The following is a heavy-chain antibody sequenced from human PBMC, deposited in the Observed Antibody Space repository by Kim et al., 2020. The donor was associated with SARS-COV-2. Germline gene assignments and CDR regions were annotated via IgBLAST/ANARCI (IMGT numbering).Heavy chain of an antibody. J-gene: IGHJ4*02. CDR3: ARFEQWLVPYFDY. CDR2: ISSSGSTI. CDR1: GFTFSSYE. Sequence: GGSLRLSCAASGFTFSSYEMNWVRQAPGKGLEWVSYISSSGSTIYYADSVKGRFTISRDNAKNSLYLQMNSLRAEDTAVYYCARFEQWLVPYFDYWGQGTLVTVSS. V-gene: IGHV3-48*03. D-gene: IGHD6-19*01.